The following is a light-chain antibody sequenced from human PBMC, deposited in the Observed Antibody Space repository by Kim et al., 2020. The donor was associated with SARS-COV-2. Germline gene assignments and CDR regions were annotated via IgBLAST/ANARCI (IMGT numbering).Light chain of an antibody. CDR1: QSLGSN. CDR3: QEYNNWPPWT. Sequence: SPGERATLSCRASQSLGSNLAWYQQRPGQAPRILIYGASTRATGSPARFSGSGSGTEFTLTISSLQSEDFATYYCQEYNNWPPWTFGQGTKVDIK. J-gene: IGKJ1*01. V-gene: IGKV3-15*01. CDR2: GAS.